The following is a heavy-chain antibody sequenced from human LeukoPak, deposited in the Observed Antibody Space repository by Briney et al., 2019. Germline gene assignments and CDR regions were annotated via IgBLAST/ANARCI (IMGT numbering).Heavy chain of an antibody. V-gene: IGHV3-48*02. D-gene: IGHD2/OR15-2a*01. CDR3: ASRLQLSLYFDS. Sequence: PGGSLRLSCAASGSTFSTYSMNWVRQAPGKGLQWVSYISDSGAGMYYADSVKGRFTISRDNAKNSLYLQMNGLRDGDTAVFYCASRLQLSLYFDSWGQGTLVTVSS. CDR2: ISDSGAGM. CDR1: GSTFSTYS. J-gene: IGHJ4*02.